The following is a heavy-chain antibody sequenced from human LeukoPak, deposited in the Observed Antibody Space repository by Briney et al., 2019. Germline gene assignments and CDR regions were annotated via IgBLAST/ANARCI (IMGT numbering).Heavy chain of an antibody. Sequence: GGSLRLSCAASGFTVSSNYMSWVRQAPGKGLEWVSVIYSGGSTYYADSVKGRFTISRDNSKNTLYLQMNSLRAEDTAVYYCARDGAGYCSGGSCSAYCGGDCSGAFDVWGQGTMVTVSS. CDR1: GFTVSSNY. D-gene: IGHD2-15*01. J-gene: IGHJ3*01. CDR3: ARDGAGYCSGGSCSAYCGGDCSGAFDV. CDR2: IYSGGST. V-gene: IGHV3-53*01.